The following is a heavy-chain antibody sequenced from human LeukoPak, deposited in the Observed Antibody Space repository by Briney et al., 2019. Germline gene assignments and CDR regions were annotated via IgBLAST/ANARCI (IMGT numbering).Heavy chain of an antibody. CDR1: GFTVGSNY. D-gene: IGHD3-9*01. Sequence: SGGSLRLSCAASGFTVGSNYMSWVRQAPGKGLEWVSVIYSGGSTYYADSVKGRFTISRDNSKNTLYLQMNSLRAEDTAVYYCASDVLRYFDWSVWGQGTLVTVS. V-gene: IGHV3-53*01. J-gene: IGHJ4*02. CDR2: IYSGGST. CDR3: ASDVLRYFDWSV.